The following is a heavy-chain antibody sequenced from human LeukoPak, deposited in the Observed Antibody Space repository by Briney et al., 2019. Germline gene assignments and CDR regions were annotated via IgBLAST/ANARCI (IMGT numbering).Heavy chain of an antibody. J-gene: IGHJ4*02. CDR2: INHSGST. CDR1: GVSISSSNSY. Sequence: RTSETLSLTCTVSGVSISSSNSYWGWIRQPPGKGLEWIGEINHSGSTDYNPALKSRVTISIDTSKNQFSLKLNSVTAADTAVYFCARSLAARKTYYYFDYWGQGTLVTVSS. V-gene: IGHV4-39*07. D-gene: IGHD6-6*01. CDR3: ARSLAARKTYYYFDY.